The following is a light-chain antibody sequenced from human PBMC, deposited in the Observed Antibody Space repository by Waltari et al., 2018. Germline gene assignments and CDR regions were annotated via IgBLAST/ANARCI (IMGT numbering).Light chain of an antibody. CDR2: DSF. CDR1: QNMRGAY. V-gene: IGKV3-20*01. Sequence: RASQNMRGAYLAWYQQRPGQAPRLLIYDSFIRATGIPDRFSGSGSGADFTLTISSLAPEDSAVYFCHQYDTSPQTFGQGTKVSIK. CDR3: HQYDTSPQT. J-gene: IGKJ1*01.